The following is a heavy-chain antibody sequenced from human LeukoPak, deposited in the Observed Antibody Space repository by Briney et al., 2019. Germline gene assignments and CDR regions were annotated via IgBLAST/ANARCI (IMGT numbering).Heavy chain of an antibody. CDR2: ISSSSSTI. D-gene: IGHD4-17*01. CDR3: ARDNGDYVALFDY. V-gene: IGHV3-48*04. J-gene: IGHJ4*02. Sequence: GGSLRLSCAASGFTFSSYSMNWVRQAPGKGLEWVSYISSSSSTIYYADSVKGRFTISRDNAKNSLYLQMNSLRAEDTAVYYCARDNGDYVALFDYWGQGTLVTISS. CDR1: GFTFSSYS.